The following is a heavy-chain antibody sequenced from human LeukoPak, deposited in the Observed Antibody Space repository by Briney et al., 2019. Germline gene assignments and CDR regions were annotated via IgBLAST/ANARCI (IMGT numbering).Heavy chain of an antibody. CDR3: ARGAQSLFSLDY. CDR1: GFTVSDYY. Sequence: PGGSLRLSCADSGFTVSDYYMSWIRQAPGKGLEWVSYISTSGGTIYYADSVKGRFTISRDNSKNTLYLQMNSLRAEDTAVYYCARGAQSLFSLDYWGQGTLVTVSS. V-gene: IGHV3-11*04. D-gene: IGHD3-10*02. J-gene: IGHJ4*02. CDR2: ISTSGGTI.